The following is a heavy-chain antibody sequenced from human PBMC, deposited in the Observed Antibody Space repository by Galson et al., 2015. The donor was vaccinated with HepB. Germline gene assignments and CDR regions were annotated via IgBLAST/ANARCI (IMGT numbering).Heavy chain of an antibody. CDR3: ARHAHKYRDGYNTGFDY. J-gene: IGHJ4*02. CDR2: IYPGDSDT. V-gene: IGHV5-51*01. Sequence: QSGAEVKKPGESLKISCKGSGYSFTSYWIGWVRQMPGKGLEWMGIIYPGDSDTGYSPSFQGQVTISADKSISTAYLQWSSLKASDTAMYYCARHAHKYRDGYNTGFDYWGQGTLVTVSS. CDR1: GYSFTSYW. D-gene: IGHD5-24*01.